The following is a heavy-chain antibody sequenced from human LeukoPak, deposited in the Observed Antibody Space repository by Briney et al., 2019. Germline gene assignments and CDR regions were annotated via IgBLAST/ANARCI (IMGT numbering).Heavy chain of an antibody. CDR1: GGSISSSYYY. CDR2: LYYSGWST. D-gene: IGHD2-2*01. CDR3: ARLGCSSASCYPGN. V-gene: IGHV4-39*01. Sequence: SSGTLSLTCTASGGSISSSYYYWGWVRQPPGKGLEWIGSLYYSGWSTYYNPSLKSRVTISVDTSKNQFSLKLNSVTAADTAVYYCARLGCSSASCYPGNWGQGTLVTVSS. J-gene: IGHJ4*02.